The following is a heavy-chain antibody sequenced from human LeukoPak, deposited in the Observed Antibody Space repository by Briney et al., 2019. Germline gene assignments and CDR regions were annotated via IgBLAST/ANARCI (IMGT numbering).Heavy chain of an antibody. CDR1: GYTFTSYA. J-gene: IGHJ4*02. Sequence: ASVKVSCKASGYTFTSYAMHWVRQAPGQRLEWMGWINAGNGNTKYSQKFQGRVTITRDTSASTAYMELSSLRSEDTAVYYCARGALRLGESTLDYWGQGTLVTVSS. CDR3: ARGALRLGESTLDY. CDR2: INAGNGNT. V-gene: IGHV1-3*01. D-gene: IGHD3-16*01.